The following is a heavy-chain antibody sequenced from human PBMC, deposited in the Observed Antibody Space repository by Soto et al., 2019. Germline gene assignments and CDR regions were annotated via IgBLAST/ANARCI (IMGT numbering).Heavy chain of an antibody. D-gene: IGHD1-26*01. V-gene: IGHV1-24*01. J-gene: IGHJ3*02. CDR2: FDPEDGET. Sequence: ASVKVSCKVSGYTLTELSMHWVRQAPGKGLEWMGGFDPEDGETIYAQKFQGRVTMTTDTSTSTAYMELRSLRSDDTAVYYCARLKELEPLDAFDIWGQGTMVTVSS. CDR3: ARLKELEPLDAFDI. CDR1: GYTLTELS.